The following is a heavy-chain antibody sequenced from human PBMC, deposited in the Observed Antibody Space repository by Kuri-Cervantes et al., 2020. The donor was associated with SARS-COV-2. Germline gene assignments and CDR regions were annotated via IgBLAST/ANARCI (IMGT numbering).Heavy chain of an antibody. V-gene: IGHV3-23*01. CDR2: ISGSGGST. J-gene: IGHJ4*02. Sequence: GESLKISCAASGSTFSSYAMSWVRQAPGKGLEWVSAISGSGGSTYYADSVKGRFTISRDNSKNTLYLQMNSLRAEDTAVYYCAKDHPNCGGDCSLADYWGQGTLVTVSS. D-gene: IGHD2-21*02. CDR1: GSTFSSYA. CDR3: AKDHPNCGGDCSLADY.